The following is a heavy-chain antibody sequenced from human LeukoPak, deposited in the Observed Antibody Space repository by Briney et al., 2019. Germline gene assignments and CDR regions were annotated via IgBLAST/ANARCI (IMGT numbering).Heavy chain of an antibody. Sequence: ASVKVSCKASGYTFTSYDINWVRRATGQGLEWMGWKNANSGNTGYAQKFQGRVTMTRNTSISTAYMELSSLRSEDTAVYYCARGSSSWYSYYYYGMDVWGQGTTVTVSS. CDR3: ARGSSSWYSYYYYGMDV. CDR1: GYTFTSYD. J-gene: IGHJ6*02. D-gene: IGHD6-13*01. V-gene: IGHV1-8*01. CDR2: KNANSGNT.